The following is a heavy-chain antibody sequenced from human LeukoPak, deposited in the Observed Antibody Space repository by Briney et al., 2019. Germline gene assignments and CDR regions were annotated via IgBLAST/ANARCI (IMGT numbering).Heavy chain of an antibody. J-gene: IGHJ4*02. CDR1: GFTFSYYA. V-gene: IGHV3-21*01. CDR3: ARDGGGIVGATIPFDF. CDR2: ISSSSTYI. Sequence: PGGSLRLSCAASGFTFSYYAMSWVRQAPGKGLEWVSSISSSSTYIYYEDSVKGRFTISRDNAKNSLYLQMNCLRAEDTAVYYCARDGGGIVGATIPFDFWGQGTLVTVSS. D-gene: IGHD1-26*01.